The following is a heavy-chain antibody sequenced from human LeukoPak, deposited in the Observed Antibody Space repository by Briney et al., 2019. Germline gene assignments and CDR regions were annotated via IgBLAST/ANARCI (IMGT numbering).Heavy chain of an antibody. CDR3: ARGGGSGCDAPADY. CDR2: IIPIFGTA. Sequence: GASVKVSCKASGGTFSSYAISWVRQAPGQGLEWMGGIIPIFGTANYAQKFQGRVTITADKSTSTAYMELSSLRSENTAVYYCARGGGSGCDAPADYWGQGTLVTISS. CDR1: GGTFSSYA. J-gene: IGHJ4*02. D-gene: IGHD6-19*01. V-gene: IGHV1-69*06.